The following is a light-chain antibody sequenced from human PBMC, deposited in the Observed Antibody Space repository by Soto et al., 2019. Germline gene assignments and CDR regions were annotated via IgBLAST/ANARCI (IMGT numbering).Light chain of an antibody. CDR2: EGS. CDR1: SSDVGSYNL. V-gene: IGLV2-23*03. J-gene: IGLJ2*01. Sequence: QSALTQPASVSGSPGQSITISCTGTSSDVGSYNLVSWYQQHPGKAPKLMIYEGSKRPSGVSNRFSGSKSGNTASLTISGLQAADEADYYCCSYAVSSTFDVVFGGGTKVTVL. CDR3: CSYAVSSTFDVV.